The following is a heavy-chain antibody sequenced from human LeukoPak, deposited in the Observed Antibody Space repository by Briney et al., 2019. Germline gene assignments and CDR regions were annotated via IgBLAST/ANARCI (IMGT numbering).Heavy chain of an antibody. CDR1: GGSISSYY. CDR2: IYYSGST. Sequence: PSETLSLTCTVSGGSISSYYWSWIRQPPGKGLEWIGYIYYSGSTNYNPSLKSRVTISVDTSKNQFSLKLSSVTAADTAVYYCATVLSSSSYYYMDVWGKGTTVTVSS. J-gene: IGHJ6*03. V-gene: IGHV4-59*01. D-gene: IGHD6-6*01. CDR3: ATVLSSSSYYYMDV.